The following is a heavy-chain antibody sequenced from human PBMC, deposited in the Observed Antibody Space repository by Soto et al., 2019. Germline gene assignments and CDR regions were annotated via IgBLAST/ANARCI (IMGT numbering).Heavy chain of an antibody. D-gene: IGHD3-16*02. Sequence: GGSLRLSCAASGLTFSRYAMSWVRQAPGKGLEWVSIIKSGGSITDYADSVKGRFAVSRDNAKNTLFLQMSSLRAEDTAVYYCTSHLGELSFPRAFDIWGQGTMVTVSS. V-gene: IGHV3-23*03. CDR1: GLTFSRYA. J-gene: IGHJ3*02. CDR2: IKSGGSIT. CDR3: TSHLGELSFPRAFDI.